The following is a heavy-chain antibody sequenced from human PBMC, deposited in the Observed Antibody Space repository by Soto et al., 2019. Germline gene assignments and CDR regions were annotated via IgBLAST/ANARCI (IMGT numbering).Heavy chain of an antibody. CDR1: GYTFTGYY. Sequence: GASVKVSCKASGYTFTGYYMHWVRQAPGQGLEWMGWINPNSGGTNYAQKFQGWVTMTRDTSISTAYMELSRLRSDDTAVYYCARVAYSSGWYSFDYWGQGTLVTVSS. D-gene: IGHD6-19*01. CDR3: ARVAYSSGWYSFDY. J-gene: IGHJ4*02. CDR2: INPNSGGT. V-gene: IGHV1-2*04.